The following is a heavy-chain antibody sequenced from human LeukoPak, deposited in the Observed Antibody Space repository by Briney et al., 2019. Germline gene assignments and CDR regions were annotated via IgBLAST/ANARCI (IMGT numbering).Heavy chain of an antibody. Sequence: SETLSLTCTVSGGSISSSSYYWGWIRQPPGKGLEWIGSIYYSGSTSYNPSLKSRVTISVDTSKNQFSLKLSSVTAADTAVYYCARRFSSSWFDDAFDIWGQGTMVTVSS. CDR3: ARRFSSSWFDDAFDI. D-gene: IGHD6-13*01. J-gene: IGHJ3*02. CDR2: IYYSGST. V-gene: IGHV4-39*01. CDR1: GGSISSSSYY.